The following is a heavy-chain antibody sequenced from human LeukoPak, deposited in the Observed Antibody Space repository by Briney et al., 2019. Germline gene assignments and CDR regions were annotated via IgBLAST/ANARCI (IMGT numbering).Heavy chain of an antibody. J-gene: IGHJ5*02. V-gene: IGHV4-59*01. Sequence: SETLSLTCTVSGGSISSYYWSWIREPPGKGLEWIGYIYYSGSTNYNPSLKSRVTISVDTSKNQFSLKLSSVTAADTAVYYCARENPFTIVGVVISWFDPWGQGTLVTVSS. D-gene: IGHD3-3*01. CDR1: GGSISSYY. CDR3: ARENPFTIVGVVISWFDP. CDR2: IYYSGST.